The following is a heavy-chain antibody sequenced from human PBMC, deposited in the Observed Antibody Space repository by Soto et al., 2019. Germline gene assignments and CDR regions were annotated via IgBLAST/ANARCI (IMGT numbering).Heavy chain of an antibody. CDR1: DDTFKRYG. CDR2: SCVYNVNA. Sequence: ASVKVSCKASDDTFKRYGITWVRKAPRQGLESMGYSCVYNVNANYARKFLCLVTMTTDTSTTTANMELRSLRSDDTAVYCCATTSGGTAYYSGMDILGQGTTVTVSS. V-gene: IGHV1-18*01. D-gene: IGHD3-16*01. J-gene: IGHJ6*02. CDR3: ATTSGGTAYYSGMDI.